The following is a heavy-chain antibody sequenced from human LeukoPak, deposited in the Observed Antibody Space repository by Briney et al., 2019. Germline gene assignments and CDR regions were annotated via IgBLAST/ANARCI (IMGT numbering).Heavy chain of an antibody. CDR3: AKNGPSNYYDSSGYPDY. CDR2: IRYDGSNK. J-gene: IGHJ4*02. CDR1: GFTFSSYG. V-gene: IGHV3-30*02. D-gene: IGHD3-22*01. Sequence: GGSLRLSCAASGFTFSSYGMHWVRQAPGKGLEWVAFIRYDGSNKYYADSVKGRFTISRDNSKNTLYLQMNSLRAEDTAVYYCAKNGPSNYYDSSGYPDYWGQGTLVTVSS.